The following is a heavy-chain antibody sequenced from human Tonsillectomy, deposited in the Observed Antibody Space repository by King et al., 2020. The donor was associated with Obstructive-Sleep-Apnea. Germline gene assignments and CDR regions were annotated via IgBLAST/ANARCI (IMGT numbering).Heavy chain of an antibody. J-gene: IGHJ4*02. CDR1: GYSISSGYY. Sequence: VQLQESGPGLVKPSETLSLTCTVSGYSISSGYYWGWIRQPPGKGLEWIGSIYHSGSTYYNPSLKSRVTISVDTSKNQFSLKLSSVTAADTAVYYCARDRASYFDYWGQGTLVTVSS. V-gene: IGHV4-38-2*02. CDR2: IYHSGST. CDR3: ARDRASYFDY.